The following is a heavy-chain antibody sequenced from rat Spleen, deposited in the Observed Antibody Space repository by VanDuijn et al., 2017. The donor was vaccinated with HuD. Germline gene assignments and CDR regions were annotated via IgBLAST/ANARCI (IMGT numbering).Heavy chain of an antibody. J-gene: IGHJ2*01. CDR3: ARHEDYGGYSKDYFEY. CDR2: ISTGGGST. D-gene: IGHD1-11*01. V-gene: IGHV5S13*01. Sequence: EVQLVESGGGLVQPGRSIKLSCAASGFTFTNYGMAWVRQAPTKGLEWVAYISTGGGSTYYRDSVKGRFTISRDNAENTVYLQMNSLRSEDTATYYCARHEDYGGYSKDYFEYWGQGVMVTVSS. CDR1: GFTFTNYG.